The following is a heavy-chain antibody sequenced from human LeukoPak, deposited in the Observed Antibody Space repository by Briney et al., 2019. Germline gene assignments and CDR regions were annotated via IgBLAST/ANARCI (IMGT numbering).Heavy chain of an antibody. CDR1: GFMFSNYA. CDR3: AKGSEGGYSYGYHSDY. Sequence: GGSLRLSCAASGFMFSNYAMSWVRQAPGNGLEWVSGISGSGGNTYHADSVKGRFTISRDNSKNRLYLQMNSLRAEDAAVYYSAKGSEGGYSYGYHSDYWGQGTLVTVSS. CDR2: ISGSGGNT. J-gene: IGHJ4*02. V-gene: IGHV3-23*01. D-gene: IGHD5-18*01.